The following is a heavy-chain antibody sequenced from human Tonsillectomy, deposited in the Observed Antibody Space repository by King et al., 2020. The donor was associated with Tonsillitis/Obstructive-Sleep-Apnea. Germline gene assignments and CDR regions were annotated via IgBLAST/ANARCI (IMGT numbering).Heavy chain of an antibody. J-gene: IGHJ6*03. V-gene: IGHV3-66*01. CDR1: GFTVNSNY. CDR2: IYSGGST. D-gene: IGHD4-17*01. CDR3: AREIRTDYDYGDYDNPNFYYYYMDV. Sequence: DVQLVESGGGLVQPGGSLRLSCTASGFTVNSNYMSWVRQAPGKGLEWVSLIYSGGSTYYADSVKGRFTISRDNSKNTLYLQMNSLRAEDTAVYYCAREIRTDYDYGDYDNPNFYYYYMDVWGKGTTVTVSS.